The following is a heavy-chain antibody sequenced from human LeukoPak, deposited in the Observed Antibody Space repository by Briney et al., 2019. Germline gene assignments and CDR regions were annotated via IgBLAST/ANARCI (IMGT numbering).Heavy chain of an antibody. D-gene: IGHD3-10*01. CDR2: INWNSGSI. CDR1: GFTFDDYA. CDR3: AKLSAGSENDY. J-gene: IGHJ4*02. Sequence: PGRSLRLSCAASGFTFDDYAMHWVRQVSGKGPEWVAGINWNSGSIDYADSVKGRFTISRDNAKNYLYLQMNSLRSEDTALYYCAKLSAGSENDYWGQGTLVTVSS. V-gene: IGHV3-9*01.